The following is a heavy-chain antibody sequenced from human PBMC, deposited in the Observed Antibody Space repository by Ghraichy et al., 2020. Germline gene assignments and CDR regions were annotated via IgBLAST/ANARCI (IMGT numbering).Heavy chain of an antibody. D-gene: IGHD2-15*01. V-gene: IGHV3-48*03. CDR2: ISSSGNTI. Sequence: GGSLRLSCAASGFAFNNYEMNWVRQAPGKGLEWLSYISSSGNTIYYADSVKGRFTISRDNAKTSLYLQMNSLRAEDTAVYYCARFGSYWGQGTLVTVSS. J-gene: IGHJ4*02. CDR1: GFAFNNYE. CDR3: ARFGSY.